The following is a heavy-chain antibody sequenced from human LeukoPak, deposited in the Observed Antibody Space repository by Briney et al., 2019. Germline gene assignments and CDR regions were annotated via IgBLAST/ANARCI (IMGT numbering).Heavy chain of an antibody. Sequence: SETLSLTCTVSGGSISSSTYYWGWIRQPPGKGLEWIGRIYTSGSTNYNPSLKSRVTISVDTSKNQFSLKLSSVTAADTAVYYCARVAFRYYGSGSYSNWFDPWGQGTLVTVSS. J-gene: IGHJ5*02. CDR2: IYTSGST. CDR1: GGSISSSTYY. D-gene: IGHD3-10*01. CDR3: ARVAFRYYGSGSYSNWFDP. V-gene: IGHV4-61*02.